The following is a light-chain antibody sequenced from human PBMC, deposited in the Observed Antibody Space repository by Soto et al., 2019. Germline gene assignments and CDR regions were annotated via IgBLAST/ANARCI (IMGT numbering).Light chain of an antibody. CDR1: QSVSNNY. J-gene: IGKJ1*01. CDR3: KQYGSSGT. V-gene: IGKV3-20*01. Sequence: EIVLTQPXGTLSLSPGDXXXXXXXASQSVSNNYLASYQKXPVKSTSLLIYGAXNIETGILDRSSGSGYGTDLTLNISRLKPEDFAVYYCKQYGSSGTFGQGTKVDIK. CDR2: GAX.